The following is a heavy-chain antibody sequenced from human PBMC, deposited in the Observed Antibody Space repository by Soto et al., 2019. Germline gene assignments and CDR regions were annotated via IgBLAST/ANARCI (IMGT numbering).Heavy chain of an antibody. Sequence: SETLSLTCTVSGGSISSGDYYWSWIRQPPGKGLEWIGYIYYSGSTYYNPSLKSRVTISVDTSKNQFSLKLSSVTVADTAVYYCATQSITGTKGSFDYWGQGTLVTVSS. CDR3: ATQSITGTKGSFDY. CDR1: GGSISSGDYY. D-gene: IGHD1-7*01. CDR2: IYYSGST. J-gene: IGHJ4*02. V-gene: IGHV4-30-4*01.